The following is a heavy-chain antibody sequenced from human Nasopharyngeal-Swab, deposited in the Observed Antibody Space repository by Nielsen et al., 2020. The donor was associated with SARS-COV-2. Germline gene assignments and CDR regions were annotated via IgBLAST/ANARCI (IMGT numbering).Heavy chain of an antibody. J-gene: IGHJ6*02. D-gene: IGHD3-10*01. V-gene: IGHV3-15*01. CDR3: TTDLAINMVGGVMYYYYGMDV. CDR1: GFPSSNAR. Sequence: GGLLRLSFEASGFPSSNARLTWVSQATWEGPASVGRIKSKTDVGTTDYGATVKGRFTISRDASKNTMYLQMNSLKTEDAAVYYCTTDLAINMVGGVMYYYYGMDVWGQGTTVTVSS. CDR2: IKSKTDVGTT.